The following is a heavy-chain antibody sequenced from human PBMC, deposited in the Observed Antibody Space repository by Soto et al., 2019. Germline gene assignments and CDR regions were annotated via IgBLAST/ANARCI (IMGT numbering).Heavy chain of an antibody. J-gene: IGHJ6*02. CDR2: LWYDGSNK. V-gene: IGHV3-33*01. CDR3: ARNSQDFWSGYLTYYYYYGMDV. D-gene: IGHD3-3*01. CDR1: GFTFSSYG. Sequence: QVQLVESGGGVVQPGRSLRLSCAASGFTFSSYGMHWVRQAPGKGLECVAVLWYDGSNKYYADSVKGRFTISRDNSKNTLYLQMNSLRAEDTAVYYCARNSQDFWSGYLTYYYYYGMDVWGQGTTVTVSS.